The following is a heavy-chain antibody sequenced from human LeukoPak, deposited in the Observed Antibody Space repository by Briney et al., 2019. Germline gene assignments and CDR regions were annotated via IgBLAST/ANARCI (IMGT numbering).Heavy chain of an antibody. D-gene: IGHD5-12*01. CDR1: GYTFTSYG. CDR3: ARAVATRWDYYYMDV. V-gene: IGHV1-18*01. J-gene: IGHJ6*03. Sequence: GASVKVSCKASGYTFTSYGISWVRQAPGQGLEWMGWISAYNGNTDYAQKLQGRVTMTTDTSTSTAYMELRSLRSDDTAVYYCARAVATRWDYYYMDVWGKGTTVTVSS. CDR2: ISAYNGNT.